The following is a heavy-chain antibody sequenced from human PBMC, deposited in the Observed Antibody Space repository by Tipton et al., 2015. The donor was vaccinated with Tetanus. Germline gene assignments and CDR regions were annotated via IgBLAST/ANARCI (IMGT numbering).Heavy chain of an antibody. CDR2: ISWNSGSI. Sequence: SLRLSCAASGFTFDDYAMHWVRQAPGKGLEWVSGISWNSGSIGYADSVKGRFTISRDNAKNSLYLQMNSLRAEDTALYYCARAIPGGGFDPWGQGTLVTVSS. J-gene: IGHJ5*02. V-gene: IGHV3-9*01. CDR1: GFTFDDYA. D-gene: IGHD3-16*01. CDR3: ARAIPGGGFDP.